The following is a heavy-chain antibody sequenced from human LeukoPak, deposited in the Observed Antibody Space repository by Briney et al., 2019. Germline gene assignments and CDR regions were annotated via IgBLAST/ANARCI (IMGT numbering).Heavy chain of an antibody. J-gene: IGHJ4*02. CDR3: AASSGSPKGLDY. V-gene: IGHV1-58*02. CDR2: IVVGSGNT. Sequence: SVKVSCKASGFTFTSSAMQWVRQARGQRLEWIGWIVVGSGNTNYAQKSQERVTITRDMSTSTAYMELSSLRSEDTAVYYCAASSGSPKGLDYWGQGTLVTVSS. D-gene: IGHD1-26*01. CDR1: GFTFTSSA.